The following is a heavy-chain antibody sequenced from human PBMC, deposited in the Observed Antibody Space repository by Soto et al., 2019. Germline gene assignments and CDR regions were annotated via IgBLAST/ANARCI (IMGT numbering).Heavy chain of an antibody. Sequence: PGGSLRLSCAASGFTVSSNYMSWVRQAPGKGLEWVSVIYSGGSTYYADSVRGRFTISRDNSKNTLYLQMNSLRAEDTAVYYRERGFLEWSQVLPDYWGQGTLVTVSS. J-gene: IGHJ4*02. D-gene: IGHD3-3*01. CDR1: GFTVSSNY. V-gene: IGHV3-53*01. CDR3: ERGFLEWSQVLPDY. CDR2: IYSGGST.